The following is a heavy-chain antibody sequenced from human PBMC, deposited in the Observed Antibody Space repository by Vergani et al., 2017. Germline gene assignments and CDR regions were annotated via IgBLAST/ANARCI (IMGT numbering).Heavy chain of an antibody. CDR3: ARMKRIVGAYFDY. CDR1: GGSISSYY. J-gene: IGHJ4*02. Sequence: QVQLQESGPGLVKPSETLSLTCTVSGGSISSYYWSWIRQPPGKGLEWLGYIYYSGSTNYNPSLKSRVTISVDTSKNQFSLKLSSVTAADTAVYYCARMKRIVGAYFDYWGQGTLVTVSS. CDR2: IYYSGST. V-gene: IGHV4-59*01. D-gene: IGHD1-26*01.